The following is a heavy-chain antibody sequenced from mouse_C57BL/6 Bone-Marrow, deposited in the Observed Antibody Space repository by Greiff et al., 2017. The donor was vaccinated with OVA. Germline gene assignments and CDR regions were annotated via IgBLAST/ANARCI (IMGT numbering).Heavy chain of an antibody. J-gene: IGHJ2*01. V-gene: IGHV5-4*01. D-gene: IGHD2-3*01. Sequence: EVQVVESGGGLVKPGGSLKLSCAASGFTFSSYSMSWVSQTPEKRLEWVATISDGGSYTYYPDNVKGRFTISRDNAKNNLYLQMSHLKSEDTAMYYCARDDGYSDYWGQGTTLTVSS. CDR2: ISDGGSYT. CDR1: GFTFSSYS. CDR3: ARDDGYSDY.